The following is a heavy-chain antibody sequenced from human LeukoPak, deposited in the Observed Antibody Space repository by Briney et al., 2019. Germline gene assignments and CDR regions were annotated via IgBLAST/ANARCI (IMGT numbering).Heavy chain of an antibody. V-gene: IGHV3-21*01. Sequence: GGSLRLSCAASGFTFSSYSMNWVRQAPGKGLEWVSSISSSSSYIYYADSVKGRFTISRDNAKNSLYLQMNSLRAEDTAVYYCARTGTTERTLLKDYWGQGTLVTVSS. CDR3: ARTGTTERTLLKDY. J-gene: IGHJ4*02. D-gene: IGHD1-7*01. CDR2: ISSSSSYI. CDR1: GFTFSSYS.